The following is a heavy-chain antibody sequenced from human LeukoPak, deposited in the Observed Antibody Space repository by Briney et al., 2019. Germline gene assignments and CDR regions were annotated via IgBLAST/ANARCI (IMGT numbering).Heavy chain of an antibody. D-gene: IGHD5-18*01. J-gene: IGHJ5*02. Sequence: PGGSLRLSCAASGFTFSDFYMSWIRQAPGKGLEWVSYISSGGSYTKYADSVKGRFTISRDNTKNSLYLQMNSLRAEDTAVYYCAKRGYSYSLDAWGRGTLVAVSS. CDR1: GFTFSDFY. CDR3: AKRGYSYSLDA. V-gene: IGHV3-11*06. CDR2: ISSGGSYT.